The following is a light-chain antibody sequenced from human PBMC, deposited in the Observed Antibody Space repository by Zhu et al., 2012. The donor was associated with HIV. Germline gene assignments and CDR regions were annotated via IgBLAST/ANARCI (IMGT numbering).Light chain of an antibody. CDR3: QQRTNWPIT. CDR2: DSS. J-gene: IGKJ5*01. CDR1: QSISTY. Sequence: EIVLTQSPATLSLSPGERATLSCRASQSISTYLAWYHQKPGQAPRLLIYDSSNRPPGIPARFSGSGSGTDFTLIINSLEPEDFALYYCQQRTNWPITFGQGTRLEIK. V-gene: IGKV3-11*01.